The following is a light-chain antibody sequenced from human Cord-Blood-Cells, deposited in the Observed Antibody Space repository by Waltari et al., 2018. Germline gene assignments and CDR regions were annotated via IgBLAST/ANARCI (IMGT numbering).Light chain of an antibody. CDR3: QQYNSYRT. Sequence: DIQMTQSPSTLSASVGDRVTITCRASQGISSWLAWYQQKPGKAPKLLFYKASSLESGVPLRFGGSGSEAEFNLTISSLQPDDFATYYCQQYNSYRTFGQGTKVEIK. J-gene: IGKJ1*01. CDR1: QGISSW. V-gene: IGKV1-5*03. CDR2: KAS.